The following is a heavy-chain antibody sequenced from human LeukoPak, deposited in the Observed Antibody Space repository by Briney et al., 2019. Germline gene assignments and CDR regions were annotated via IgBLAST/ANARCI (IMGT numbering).Heavy chain of an antibody. Sequence: EASVKVSCKASGGTFSSYAISWVRQAPGQGLEWMGGIIPIFGTANYAQKFQGRVTITADASTSTAYMELSSLRSEDTAVYYCASPAAGTRIFDYWGQGTLVTVSS. CDR1: GGTFSSYA. CDR2: IIPIFGTA. V-gene: IGHV1-69*01. J-gene: IGHJ4*02. CDR3: ASPAAGTRIFDY. D-gene: IGHD6-13*01.